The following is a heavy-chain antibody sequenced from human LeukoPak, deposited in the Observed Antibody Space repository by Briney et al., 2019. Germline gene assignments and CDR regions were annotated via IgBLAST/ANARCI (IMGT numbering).Heavy chain of an antibody. J-gene: IGHJ4*02. D-gene: IGHD2-21*01. Sequence: QPGGSLRLSCPVSGFTFSSYAMSWVRQAPGRGLEWVSVISTSGESAYYADSVKGRFTISRDDSKNTLYLQMNSLGPEDTAVYYCARVSYPGWGQGTLVTVSS. V-gene: IGHV3-23*01. CDR2: ISTSGESA. CDR3: ARVSYPG. CDR1: GFTFSSYA.